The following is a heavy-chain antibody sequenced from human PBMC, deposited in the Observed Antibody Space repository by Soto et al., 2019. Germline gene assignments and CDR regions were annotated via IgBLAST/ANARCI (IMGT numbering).Heavy chain of an antibody. CDR3: AKDFRTVTTRIRDYYYYMDV. V-gene: IGHV3-30*18. Sequence: GGSLRLSCAASGFTFSSYGMHWVRQAPGKGLEWVAVISYDGSNKYYADSVKGRFTISRDNSKNTLYLQMNSLRAEDTAVYYCAKDFRTVTTRIRDYYYYMDVWGKGTTVTVSS. J-gene: IGHJ6*03. CDR2: ISYDGSNK. CDR1: GFTFSSYG. D-gene: IGHD4-4*01.